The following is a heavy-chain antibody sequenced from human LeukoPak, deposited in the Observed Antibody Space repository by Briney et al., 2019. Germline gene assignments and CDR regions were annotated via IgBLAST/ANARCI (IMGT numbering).Heavy chain of an antibody. D-gene: IGHD1-1*01. V-gene: IGHV4-4*07. J-gene: IGHJ4*02. Sequence: PSETLSLTCTVSGGSLTNFHWSWVRQPAGEGLEWIGRVFSSGVADYSPSLSGRVTMSVDTSKNQFSLKLSSVTAADTAVYYCARLTTAPGLFDYWGPGTLVTVSS. CDR1: GGSLTNFH. CDR3: ARLTTAPGLFDY. CDR2: VFSSGVA.